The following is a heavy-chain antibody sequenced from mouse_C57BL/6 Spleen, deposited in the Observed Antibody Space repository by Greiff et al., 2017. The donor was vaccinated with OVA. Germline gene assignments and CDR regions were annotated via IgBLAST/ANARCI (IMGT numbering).Heavy chain of an antibody. CDR2: ISYDGSN. CDR1: GYSITSGYY. CDR3: ARADSYYYGSSYAMDY. D-gene: IGHD1-1*01. Sequence: EVKLVESGPGLVKPSQSLSLTCSVTGYSITSGYYWNWIRQFPGNKLEWMGYISYDGSNNYHPSLKNRISITRDTSKNQFFLKLNSVTTEDTATYYCARADSYYYGSSYAMDYWGQGTSVTVSS. J-gene: IGHJ4*01. V-gene: IGHV3-6*01.